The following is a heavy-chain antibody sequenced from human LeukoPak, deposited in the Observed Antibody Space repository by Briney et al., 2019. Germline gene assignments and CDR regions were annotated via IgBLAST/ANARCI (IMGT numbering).Heavy chain of an antibody. CDR3: ARDRGINWFDP. CDR1: GFTFSSYA. V-gene: IGHV3-23*01. J-gene: IGHJ5*02. Sequence: GGSLRLSCAASGFTFSSYAMSWVRQAPGKGLGWVSGISGSGGSTYYADSVKGRFTISRDNSKNTLYLQMNSLRAEDTAVYYCARDRGINWFDPWGQGTLVTVSS. D-gene: IGHD3-10*01. CDR2: ISGSGGST.